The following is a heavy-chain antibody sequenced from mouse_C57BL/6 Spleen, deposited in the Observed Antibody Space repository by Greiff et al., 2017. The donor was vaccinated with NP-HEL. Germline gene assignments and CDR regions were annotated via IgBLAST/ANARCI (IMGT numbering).Heavy chain of an antibody. J-gene: IGHJ2*01. Sequence: VQLQQSGTELVKPGASVKLSCKASGYTFTSYRMHWVKQRPGQGLEWIGNINPSNGGTNYNEKFKSKATLTVDKSSSTAYRQLSSLTSEDSAVYYCARRERNPYYFDYWGQSTTLTVSS. CDR3: ARRERNPYYFDY. CDR1: GYTFTSYR. D-gene: IGHD2-1*01. CDR2: INPSNGGT. V-gene: IGHV1-53*01.